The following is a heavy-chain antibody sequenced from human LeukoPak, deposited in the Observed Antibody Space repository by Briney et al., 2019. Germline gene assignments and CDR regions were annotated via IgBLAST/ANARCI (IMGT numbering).Heavy chain of an antibody. CDR2: IIPIFGTP. CDR3: ARDVSDCSGGSCYSYFDY. Sequence: SVKVSCKASGGTFSSYAINWVRQAPGQGLEWMGGIIPIFGTPNNAQKFQGRVTMTRDTSTSTVYMELSSLRSEDTAVYYCARDVSDCSGGSCYSYFDYWGQGTLVAVSS. V-gene: IGHV1-69*05. CDR1: GGTFSSYA. J-gene: IGHJ4*02. D-gene: IGHD2-15*01.